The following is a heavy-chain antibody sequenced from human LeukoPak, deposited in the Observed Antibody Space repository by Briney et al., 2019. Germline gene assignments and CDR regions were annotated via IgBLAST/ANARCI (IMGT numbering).Heavy chain of an antibody. D-gene: IGHD6-6*01. J-gene: IGHJ5*02. CDR2: ISSGGGNT. CDR3: ARRFSSSSRGRGGNWFDP. V-gene: IGHV3-23*01. Sequence: PGGSLRLSCEASGFTFSSYAMSWIRQAPGKGLEWVSAISSGGGNTDYADSVKGRFTISRDNSKNTVFLQMNSLRAEDTGVYYCARRFSSSSRGRGGNWFDPWGQGTLVTVSS. CDR1: GFTFSSYA.